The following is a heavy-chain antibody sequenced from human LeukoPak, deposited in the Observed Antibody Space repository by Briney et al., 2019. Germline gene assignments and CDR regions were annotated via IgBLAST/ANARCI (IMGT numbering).Heavy chain of an antibody. D-gene: IGHD3-10*01. CDR3: ARIRRGWIDY. CDR1: GFSLSTSGMC. V-gene: IGHV2-70*11. Sequence: SGPALVKRTQTLTLTCTFSGFSLSTSGMCVSWICQPPGKALEWLARIDWDDDKYYSTSLKTRLTISKDTSKNQVVLTMTNVDPVDTATYYCARIRRGWIDYWGQGTLVTVSS. CDR2: IDWDDDK. J-gene: IGHJ4*02.